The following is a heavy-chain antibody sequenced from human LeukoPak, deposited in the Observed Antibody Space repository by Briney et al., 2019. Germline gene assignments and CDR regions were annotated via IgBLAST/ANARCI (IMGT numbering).Heavy chain of an antibody. Sequence: GGSLRLSCAASGFTFSSYAMSWVRQAPGKRLEWVSAISGSGGTTYYADSVKGRFTISRDNSKNTLYLQMNSLRAEDTAVYYCAKVYSGYSYFDYWGQGTLVTVSS. J-gene: IGHJ4*02. D-gene: IGHD3-22*01. CDR3: AKVYSGYSYFDY. CDR1: GFTFSSYA. CDR2: ISGSGGTT. V-gene: IGHV3-23*01.